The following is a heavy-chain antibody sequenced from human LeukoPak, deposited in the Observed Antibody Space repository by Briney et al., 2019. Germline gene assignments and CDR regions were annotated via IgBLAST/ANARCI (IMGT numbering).Heavy chain of an antibody. J-gene: IGHJ4*02. D-gene: IGHD1-26*01. Sequence: GGSLRLSCAASGFIVSSNYMSWVRQAPGKGLEWVSVIYSGGNTHYADSVKGRFTISRDNTNNTLYLQMNSLRAEDTAVYYCAREASLGGNQYPYWGQGTLVTVS. CDR3: AREASLGGNQYPY. CDR2: IYSGGNT. CDR1: GFIVSSNY. V-gene: IGHV3-53*01.